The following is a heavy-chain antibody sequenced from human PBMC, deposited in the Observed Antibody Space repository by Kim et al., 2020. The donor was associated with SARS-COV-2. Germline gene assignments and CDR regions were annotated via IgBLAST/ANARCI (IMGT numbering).Heavy chain of an antibody. CDR1: GGTFSSYA. CDR2: IIPILGIA. Sequence: SVKVSCKASGGTFSSYAISWVRQAPGQGLEWMGRIIPILGIANYAQKFQGRVTITADKSTSTAYMELSSLRSEDTAVYYCATRYYGGNPYYYYGMDVWGQGTTVTVPS. J-gene: IGHJ6*02. CDR3: ATRYYGGNPYYYYGMDV. D-gene: IGHD4-17*01. V-gene: IGHV1-69*04.